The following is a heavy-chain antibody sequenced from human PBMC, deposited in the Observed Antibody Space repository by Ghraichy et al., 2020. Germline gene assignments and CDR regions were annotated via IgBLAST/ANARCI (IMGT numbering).Heavy chain of an antibody. V-gene: IGHV4-39*01. CDR2: IFHGGSP. Sequence: SETLSLTCTVSGGSISSGSYYWGWIRQPPGKGLEWIGNIFHGGSPHYHPSLKSRVTMSVDTSKTQFSLSLSSVTAADTAVYYCARHRGYSGSHLGVDVWGQGTSVTVSS. CDR1: GGSISSGSYY. CDR3: ARHRGYSGSHLGVDV. D-gene: IGHD6-19*01. J-gene: IGHJ6*02.